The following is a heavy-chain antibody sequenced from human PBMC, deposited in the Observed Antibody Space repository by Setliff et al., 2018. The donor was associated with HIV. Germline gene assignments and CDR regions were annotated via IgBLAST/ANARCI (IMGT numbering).Heavy chain of an antibody. CDR1: GYTFTSYD. V-gene: IGHV1-8*02. J-gene: IGHJ6*03. Sequence: ASVKVSCKASGYTFTSYDINWVRQATGQGLEWRGWMNPNSGNTGYAQKFQGRVTMTRNTSISTAYMELSSLRSEDTSVYYCARGAWYTSGWYSSRYMDVWGKGTTFTVSS. D-gene: IGHD6-19*01. CDR3: ARGAWYTSGWYSSRYMDV. CDR2: MNPNSGNT.